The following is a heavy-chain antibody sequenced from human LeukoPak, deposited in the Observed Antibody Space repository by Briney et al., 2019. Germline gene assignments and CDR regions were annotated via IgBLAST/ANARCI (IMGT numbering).Heavy chain of an antibody. D-gene: IGHD3-3*01. Sequence: PSQTLSLTCTVSGGSISSGGYYWSWIRQHPGKGLEWIGYIYYSGSTYYNPSLKSRVTISVDTSKNQFPLKLSSVTAADTAVYYCARWGPSRDFWSGPRNKNWFDPWGQGTLVTVSS. CDR3: ARWGPSRDFWSGPRNKNWFDP. J-gene: IGHJ5*02. V-gene: IGHV4-31*03. CDR2: IYYSGST. CDR1: GGSISSGGYY.